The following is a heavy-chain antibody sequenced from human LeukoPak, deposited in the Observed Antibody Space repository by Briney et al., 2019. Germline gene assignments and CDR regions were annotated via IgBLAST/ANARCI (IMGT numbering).Heavy chain of an antibody. CDR3: ARDSNPYYYDFNWFDP. D-gene: IGHD3-22*01. V-gene: IGHV4-59*01. J-gene: IGHJ5*02. CDR1: GGSISSYY. CDR2: IYYSGST. Sequence: SETLSLTCTVSGGSISSYYWSWIRQPPGKGLEWIGYIYYSGSTNYNPSLKSRVTISVDTSKNQFSLKLSSVTAADTAVYYCARDSNPYYYDFNWFDPWGQGTLVTVSS.